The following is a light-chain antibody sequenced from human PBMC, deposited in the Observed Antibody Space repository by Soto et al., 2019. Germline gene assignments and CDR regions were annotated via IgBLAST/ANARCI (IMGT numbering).Light chain of an antibody. Sequence: EIVLTQSPATLSLSPGERATLSCRASQSVSSYLAWYQQRPGQAPRLLIYDASNRATGVPARFSGSGSGTDFTLTISSLEPEDFAVYYCQQRSSWPPTFGQGTRLE. J-gene: IGKJ5*01. V-gene: IGKV3-11*01. CDR1: QSVSSY. CDR3: QQRSSWPPT. CDR2: DAS.